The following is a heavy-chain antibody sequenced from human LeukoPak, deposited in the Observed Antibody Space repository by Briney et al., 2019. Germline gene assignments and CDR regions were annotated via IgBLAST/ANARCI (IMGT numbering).Heavy chain of an antibody. CDR1: GYSFTSYW. Sequence: GESLKISCKGSGYSFTSYWIGWVRQMPGKGLEWMGIIYPGDSDTRYSPSFQGQVTISADKSISTAYLQWSSLKASDTAMYYCATSYSSSSLYFDYWGQGTLVTVSS. J-gene: IGHJ4*02. V-gene: IGHV5-51*01. CDR3: ATSYSSSSLYFDY. D-gene: IGHD6-6*01. CDR2: IYPGDSDT.